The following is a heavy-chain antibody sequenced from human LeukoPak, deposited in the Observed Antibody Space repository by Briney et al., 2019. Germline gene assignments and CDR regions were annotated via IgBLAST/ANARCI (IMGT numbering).Heavy chain of an antibody. CDR2: IGGRDDRT. J-gene: IGHJ4*02. Sequence: GGSLRLSCAASGSTLPGHTMTWLRQAPGKGLEWVSIIGGRDDRTYYADFVKGRFTISRDNSKNILYLQMNNLRAEDTAVYYCAKDPNPLYDLWSGYKWGQGTLVTVSS. CDR1: GSTLPGHT. D-gene: IGHD3-3*01. CDR3: AKDPNPLYDLWSGYK. V-gene: IGHV3-23*01.